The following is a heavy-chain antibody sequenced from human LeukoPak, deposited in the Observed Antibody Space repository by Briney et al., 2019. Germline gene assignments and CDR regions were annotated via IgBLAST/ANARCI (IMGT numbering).Heavy chain of an antibody. Sequence: GGSLRLSCGVSGFIFSNLAMSWIPQVPGKGLEWLSAISGGCDATYYEDSVKGRFTISRDNAKKQVFLQMNSLRDDDTAIYCCHGGYAYGQDNHDYWVQGTLVTVSS. D-gene: IGHD5-12*01. V-gene: IGHV3-23*01. CDR3: HGGYAYGQDNHDY. CDR1: GFIFSNLA. CDR2: ISGGCDAT. J-gene: IGHJ4*02.